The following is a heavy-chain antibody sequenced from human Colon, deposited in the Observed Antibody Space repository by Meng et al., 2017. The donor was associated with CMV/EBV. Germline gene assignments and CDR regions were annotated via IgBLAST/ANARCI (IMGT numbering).Heavy chain of an antibody. J-gene: IGHJ6*02. CDR1: GGSISSYY. CDR2: IYDSGST. V-gene: IGHV4-59*01. Sequence: SETLSLTCTVSGGSISSYYWTWIRQHPGKGLEWIGFIYDSGSTNYNPSLKSRVTISLDSSKNQFSLKLNSVTAADTAVYYCAREGRRGTSLPPYFHYSGVDVWGQGTTVTVSS. D-gene: IGHD2-15*01. CDR3: AREGRRGTSLPPYFHYSGVDV.